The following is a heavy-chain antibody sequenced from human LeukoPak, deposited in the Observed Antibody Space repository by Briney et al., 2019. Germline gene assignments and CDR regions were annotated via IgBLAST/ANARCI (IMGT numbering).Heavy chain of an antibody. CDR1: GYTFTSYG. CDR2: ISAYNGNT. D-gene: IGHD6-19*01. Sequence: ASVKVSCKASGYTFTSYGISWVRQAPGQGLDWMGWISAYNGNTNYAQKLQGRVTMTTDTSTSTAYMELRSLRSDDTAVYYCARGIAVAGTISYYYYGMDVWGQGTTVTVSS. CDR3: ARGIAVAGTISYYYYGMDV. V-gene: IGHV1-18*01. J-gene: IGHJ6*02.